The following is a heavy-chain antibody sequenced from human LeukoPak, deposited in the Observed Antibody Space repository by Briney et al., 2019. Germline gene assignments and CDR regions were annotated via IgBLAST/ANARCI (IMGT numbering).Heavy chain of an antibody. V-gene: IGHV3-30*02. CDR2: IRYDGSNK. Sequence: GGSLRLSCAASGFTFSSYGMHWVRQAPGKGLEWVAFIRYDGSNKYYADSVKGRFTISRDNSKNTLFLEMNSLRAEDTAMYYCAKDRVGFCASTSCYVASWGQGMLVTVSS. CDR3: AKDRVGFCASTSCYVAS. J-gene: IGHJ4*02. D-gene: IGHD2-2*01. CDR1: GFTFSSYG.